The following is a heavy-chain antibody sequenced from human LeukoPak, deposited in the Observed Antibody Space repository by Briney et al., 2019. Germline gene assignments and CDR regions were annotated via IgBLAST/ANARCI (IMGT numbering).Heavy chain of an antibody. CDR1: GGSISSYY. V-gene: IGHV4-59*01. CDR2: IYYSGST. Sequence: SETLSLTCTVSGGSISSYYWSWIRQPPGKGLEWIGYIYYSGSTNYNPSLKSRVTISVDTSKNQFSLKLSSVTAADTAVYYCASLAAARPNYYYYHYMDVWGKGTTVTVSS. CDR3: ASLAAARPNYYYYHYMDV. D-gene: IGHD6-6*01. J-gene: IGHJ6*03.